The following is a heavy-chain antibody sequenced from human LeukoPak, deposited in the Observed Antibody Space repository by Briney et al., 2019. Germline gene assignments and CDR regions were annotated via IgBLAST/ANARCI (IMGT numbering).Heavy chain of an antibody. CDR3: ARSAGGGADIAATS. CDR2: INPSGGST. D-gene: IGHD6-13*01. CDR1: GYTFTSYY. V-gene: IGHV1-46*01. J-gene: IGHJ5*02. Sequence: ASVKVSCKASGYTFTSYYMHWVRQAPGQGLEWMGIINPSGGSTSYAQKFQGRVTMTRDTSISTAYMELSRLRSGDTAVYYCARSAGGGADIAATSWGQGTLVTVSS.